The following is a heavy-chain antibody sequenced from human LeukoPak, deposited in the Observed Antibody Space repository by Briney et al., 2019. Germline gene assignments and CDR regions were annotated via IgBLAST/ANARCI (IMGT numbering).Heavy chain of an antibody. Sequence: GGSLRLSCAASVFTFSTYGMHWVRQVPGKGLEWVAVIWYDGSNTYYTDAVKGRFSVSRDNSNNTLFLQMNSLRAEDTAVYYCARDQGRFCSRASCYYFDYWGQGTLVTVSS. CDR1: VFTFSTYG. J-gene: IGHJ4*02. CDR3: ARDQGRFCSRASCYYFDY. D-gene: IGHD2-2*01. V-gene: IGHV3-33*01. CDR2: IWYDGSNT.